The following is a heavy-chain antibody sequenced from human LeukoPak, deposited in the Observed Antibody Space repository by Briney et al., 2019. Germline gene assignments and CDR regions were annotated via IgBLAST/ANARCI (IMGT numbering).Heavy chain of an antibody. V-gene: IGHV3-21*01. CDR1: GFTFSSYS. CDR3: AISGEYYYGSGSYYPAHY. J-gene: IGHJ4*02. D-gene: IGHD3-10*01. CDR2: ISSSSSYI. Sequence: GGSLRLPCAASGFTFSSYSMNWVRQAPGKGLEWVSSISSSSSYIYYADSVKGRFTISRDNAKNSLYLQMNSLRAEDTAVYYCAISGEYYYGSGSYYPAHYWGQGTLVTVSS.